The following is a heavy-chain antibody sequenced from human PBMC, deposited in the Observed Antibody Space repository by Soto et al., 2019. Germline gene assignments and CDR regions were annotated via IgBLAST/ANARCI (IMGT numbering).Heavy chain of an antibody. CDR2: IWYDGSNK. CDR1: GFTFSSYG. CDR3: AREAYYYDSSGSTYFDY. D-gene: IGHD3-22*01. J-gene: IGHJ4*02. V-gene: IGHV3-33*01. Sequence: QVQLVESGGGVVQPGRSLRLSCAASGFTFSSYGMHWVRQAPGKGLEWVAVIWYDGSNKYYADSVKGRFTISRDNSKNTLYLQMNSLRAEDTAVYYCAREAYYYDSSGSTYFDYWGQGTLVTVSS.